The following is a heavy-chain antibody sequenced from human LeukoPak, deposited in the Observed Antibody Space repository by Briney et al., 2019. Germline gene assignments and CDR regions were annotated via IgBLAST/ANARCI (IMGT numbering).Heavy chain of an antibody. Sequence: SETLSPTCTASGVTISSSSYYWGCMPQPPGKGLEWIGSSCYSGSTYYNLSLKSRVSISVDTSKNQFSLKLSSVTDANTAVSYCTGVAGGGITTFGVVITNWFDPWGQGTLVTVSS. J-gene: IGHJ5*02. D-gene: IGHD3-3*01. CDR1: GVTISSSSYY. V-gene: IGHV4-39*07. CDR3: TGVAGGGITTFGVVITNWFDP. CDR2: SCYSGST.